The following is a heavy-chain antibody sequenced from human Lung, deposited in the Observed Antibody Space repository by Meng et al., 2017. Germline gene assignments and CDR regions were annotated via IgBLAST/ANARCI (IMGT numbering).Heavy chain of an antibody. J-gene: IGHJ4*02. Sequence: VQRVQAGAEVKKPGATVNVSCNASGYTFPDYWLHWVRRAPGQGLEWMGRINPKSGDTHYAQRFQGRVTMTGDTSISTAYMELSGLRSDDTAMYYCARDEDISAAGKLFGDYWGQGTLVTVSS. CDR1: GYTFPDYW. CDR2: INPKSGDT. CDR3: ARDEDISAAGKLFGDY. V-gene: IGHV1-2*06. D-gene: IGHD6-13*01.